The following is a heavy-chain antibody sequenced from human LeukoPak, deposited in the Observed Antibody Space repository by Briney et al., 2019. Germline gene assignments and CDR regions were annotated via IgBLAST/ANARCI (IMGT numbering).Heavy chain of an antibody. D-gene: IGHD3-22*01. V-gene: IGHV3-9*01. Sequence: GRSLRLSCAASGFTFDDYAMHWVRQAPGKGLEWVSGISWSSGSLGYADSVKGRFTISRDNSKNTLYLQMNSLRAEDTAVYYCARVNYYDSSVPGNAFDIWGQGTMVTVSS. CDR2: ISWSSGSL. J-gene: IGHJ3*02. CDR1: GFTFDDYA. CDR3: ARVNYYDSSVPGNAFDI.